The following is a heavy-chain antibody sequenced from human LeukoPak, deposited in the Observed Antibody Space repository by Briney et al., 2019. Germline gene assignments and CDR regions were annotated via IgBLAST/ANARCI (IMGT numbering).Heavy chain of an antibody. V-gene: IGHV1-69*01. J-gene: IGHJ5*02. D-gene: IGHD5-18*01. Sequence: ASVKVSCKASGGTLNNYAINRVRQAPGQGLERMGGIIPIFGSSNYAQKLQGRVTITADESTTTAYMELSSLRSEDAAVYYCARVTHTELSTWFDPWGQGALVTVSS. CDR2: IIPIFGSS. CDR3: ARVTHTELSTWFDP. CDR1: GGTLNNYA.